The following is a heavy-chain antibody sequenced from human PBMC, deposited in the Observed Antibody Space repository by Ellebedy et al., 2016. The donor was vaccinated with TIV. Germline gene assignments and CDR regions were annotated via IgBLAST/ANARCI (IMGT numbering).Heavy chain of an antibody. Sequence: GGSLRLSXAAPGFTFSNYWMSWVRQAPGKGLGWVANIKQDGSDKYYEDSVKGRFTISRDNAKNSLYLQMNSLRAEDTAVYYCARLDDSLFHFGLDVWGQGTTVAVSS. CDR2: IKQDGSDK. CDR3: ARLDDSLFHFGLDV. CDR1: GFTFSNYW. D-gene: IGHD3-16*01. V-gene: IGHV3-7*01. J-gene: IGHJ6*02.